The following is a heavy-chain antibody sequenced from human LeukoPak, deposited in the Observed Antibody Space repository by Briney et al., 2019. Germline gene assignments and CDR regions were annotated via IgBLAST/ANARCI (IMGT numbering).Heavy chain of an antibody. D-gene: IGHD2-15*01. Sequence: GGSLRLSCVTSGFTFSSYAMSWVRQAPGKGLEWVSGISGSGDSTYYADSVKGRFTISRDNFKKTLYLQMNSLRAEDTAVYYCAKDLLSGGNCYSILHYWGQGTLVTVSS. CDR1: GFTFSSYA. V-gene: IGHV3-23*01. CDR2: ISGSGDST. CDR3: AKDLLSGGNCYSILHY. J-gene: IGHJ4*02.